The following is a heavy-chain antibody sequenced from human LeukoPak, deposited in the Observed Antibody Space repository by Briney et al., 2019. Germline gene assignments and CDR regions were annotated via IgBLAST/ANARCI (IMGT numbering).Heavy chain of an antibody. CDR2: INYSGST. V-gene: IGHV4-34*01. CDR1: GGSFSVYY. CDR3: ARRPVGYCSGGSCYSALIDY. D-gene: IGHD2-15*01. J-gene: IGHJ4*02. Sequence: SETLSLTCAVDGGSFSVYYWSWIRQPPGKGLEWIGEINYSGSTNYNPSLKSRVTISVDTSKHQFSLKLSSVTAADTAVYYCARRPVGYCSGGSCYSALIDYWGQGTLVTVSS.